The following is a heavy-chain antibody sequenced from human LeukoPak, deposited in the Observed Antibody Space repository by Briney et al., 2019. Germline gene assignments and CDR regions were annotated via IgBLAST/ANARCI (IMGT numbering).Heavy chain of an antibody. V-gene: IGHV3-48*01. CDR3: ARGDGYNLDAFDI. Sequence: GGSLRLSCAASGFTFSSYSMNWVRQAPGRGLEWASYISSSSSTIYYADSVKGRFTISRDNAKNSLYLQMNSLRAEDMAVYYCARGDGYNLDAFDIWGQGTMVTVSS. CDR2: ISSSSSTI. D-gene: IGHD5-24*01. CDR1: GFTFSSYS. J-gene: IGHJ3*02.